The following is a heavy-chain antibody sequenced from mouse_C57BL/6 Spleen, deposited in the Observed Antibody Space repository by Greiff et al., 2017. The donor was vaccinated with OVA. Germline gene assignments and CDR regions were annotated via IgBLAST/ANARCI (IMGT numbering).Heavy chain of an antibody. CDR2: INPNNGGT. Sequence: VQLQQSGPELVKPGASVKISCKASGYTFTDYYMNWVKQSHGKSLEWIGDINPNNGGTSYNQKFKGKATLTVDKSSSTAYMELRSLTSEDSAVYYCAKPLIYDGSWYFDVWGTGTTVTVSS. J-gene: IGHJ1*03. CDR1: GYTFTDYY. CDR3: AKPLIYDGSWYFDV. V-gene: IGHV1-26*01. D-gene: IGHD2-3*01.